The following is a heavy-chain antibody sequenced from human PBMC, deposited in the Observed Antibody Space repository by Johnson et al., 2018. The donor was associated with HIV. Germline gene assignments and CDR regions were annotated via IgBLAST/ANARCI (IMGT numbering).Heavy chain of an antibody. V-gene: IGHV3-15*01. CDR1: GFTFNNAW. Sequence: VQLVESGGGLVQPGGSLRLSCAVSGFTFNNAWMSWVRQAPGKGLEWVGRIKSKSDGGTSDYAAPVKARFTISRDDSKNALYLQMNSLKTEDTAVYYCTTDPIAAAGPDAFDIWGQGTVVTVSS. CDR3: TTDPIAAAGPDAFDI. D-gene: IGHD6-13*01. J-gene: IGHJ3*02. CDR2: IKSKSDGGTS.